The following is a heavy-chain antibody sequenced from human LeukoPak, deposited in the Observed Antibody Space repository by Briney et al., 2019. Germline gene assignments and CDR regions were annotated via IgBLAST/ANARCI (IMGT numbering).Heavy chain of an antibody. CDR3: ASLVGATCTS. D-gene: IGHD1-26*01. CDR2: IYTSGST. Sequence: PSETLSLTCTVSGGSISSDNYYWSWIRQPAGKGLEWIGRIYTSGSTNYNPSLKSRVTMSLDTSKNQFSLKLSSVTAADTAVYYCASLVGATCTSWGQGTLVTVSS. V-gene: IGHV4-61*02. J-gene: IGHJ4*02. CDR1: GGSISSDNYY.